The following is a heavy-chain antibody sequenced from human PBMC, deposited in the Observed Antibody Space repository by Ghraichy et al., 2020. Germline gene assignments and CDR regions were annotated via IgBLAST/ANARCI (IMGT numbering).Heavy chain of an antibody. Sequence: GGSLRLSCAASGFTFSSYAMHWVRQAPGKGLEWVAVISYDGSNKYYADSVKGRFTISRDNSKNTLYLQMNSLRAEDTAVYYCARPTSRVATSAFDIWGQGTMVTVSS. CDR1: GFTFSSYA. J-gene: IGHJ3*02. D-gene: IGHD5-12*01. V-gene: IGHV3-30*04. CDR3: ARPTSRVATSAFDI. CDR2: ISYDGSNK.